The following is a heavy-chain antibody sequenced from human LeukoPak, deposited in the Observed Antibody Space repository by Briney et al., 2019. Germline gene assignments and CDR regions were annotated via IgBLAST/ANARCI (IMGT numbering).Heavy chain of an antibody. CDR1: GGSISSSSYY. CDR2: IYHSGST. Sequence: SETLSLTCTVSGGSISSSSYYWGWIRQPPGKGLEWIGSIYHSGSTYYNPSLKSRVTISVDTSKNQFSLKLSSVTAADTAVYYCARDYYDTSGYYQVDYWGQGTLVTVSS. J-gene: IGHJ4*02. CDR3: ARDYYDTSGYYQVDY. V-gene: IGHV4-39*07. D-gene: IGHD3-22*01.